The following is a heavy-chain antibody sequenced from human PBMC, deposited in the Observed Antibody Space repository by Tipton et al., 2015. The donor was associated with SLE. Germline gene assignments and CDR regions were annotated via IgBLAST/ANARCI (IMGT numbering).Heavy chain of an antibody. J-gene: IGHJ5*02. CDR1: GASFSGYY. CDR2: INHSGST. Sequence: TLSLTCAVSGASFSGYYWSWIRQPPGKGPEWIGEINHSGSTNYNPSLKSRVTISVDTSKNQFSLNLNSVTAADTAVYFCARDLDFWTWGQGTLITVSS. D-gene: IGHD3-3*01. CDR3: ARDLDFWT. V-gene: IGHV4-34*01.